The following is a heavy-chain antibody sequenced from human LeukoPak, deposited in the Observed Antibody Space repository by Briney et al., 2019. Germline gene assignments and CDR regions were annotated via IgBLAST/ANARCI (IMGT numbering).Heavy chain of an antibody. J-gene: IGHJ5*02. CDR2: INHSGST. Sequence: SETLSLTCAVYGGSFSGYYWSWIRQPPGKGLEWIGEINHSGSTNYNPSLKSRVTISVDTSKNQFSLKLSSVSAADPAVYYCARVACSGGYYKFGLWWFAPWGEGALVTVPS. CDR1: GGSFSGYY. V-gene: IGHV4-34*01. D-gene: IGHD3-10*02. CDR3: ARVACSGGYYKFGLWWFAP.